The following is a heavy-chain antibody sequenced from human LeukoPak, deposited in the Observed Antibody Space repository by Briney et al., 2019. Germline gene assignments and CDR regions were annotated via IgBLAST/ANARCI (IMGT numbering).Heavy chain of an antibody. CDR2: IYHSGST. J-gene: IGHJ4*02. D-gene: IGHD3-22*01. Sequence: SETLSLTCAVSGYSISSGYYWGWIRQPPGKGLEWIGSIYHSGSTYYNPSLKSRVTISVDTSKNQFSLKLSSVTAADTAVYYCARRKSSGYYDWWGQETLVTVSS. CDR1: GYSISSGYY. V-gene: IGHV4-38-2*01. CDR3: ARRKSSGYYDW.